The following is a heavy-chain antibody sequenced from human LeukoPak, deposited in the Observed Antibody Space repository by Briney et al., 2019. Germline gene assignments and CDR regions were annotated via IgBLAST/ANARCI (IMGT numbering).Heavy chain of an antibody. V-gene: IGHV3-48*04. CDR3: AKGSGWSYFDY. D-gene: IGHD6-19*01. CDR1: GFTFSNYT. Sequence: GGSLRLSFAASGFTFSNYTMKWVRQAPGKGLEQVSYISSTSGTIYYADSVMGRFTISRDNAKNSLHLQMNSLRAEDTALYYCAKGSGWSYFDYWGQGTLVTVSS. CDR2: ISSTSGTI. J-gene: IGHJ4*02.